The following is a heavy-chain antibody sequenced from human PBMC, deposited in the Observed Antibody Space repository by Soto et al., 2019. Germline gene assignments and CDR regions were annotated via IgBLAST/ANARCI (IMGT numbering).Heavy chain of an antibody. D-gene: IGHD5-12*01. CDR2: NYHSGTT. CDR1: GVTISTYY. V-gene: IGHV4-59*01. Sequence: SSETLSLTCAVSGVTISTYYWSCIRQPPGKGLEWIGYNYHSGTTNYNPSLKSRVTISVDTSKNQFSLRLTSVTAADTAIYYCVREAYIGYGHAIDHWGQGILVTVSS. CDR3: VREAYIGYGHAIDH. J-gene: IGHJ4*02.